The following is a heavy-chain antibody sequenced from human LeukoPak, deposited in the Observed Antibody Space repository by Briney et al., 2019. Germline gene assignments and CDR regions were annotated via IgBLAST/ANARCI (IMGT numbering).Heavy chain of an antibody. CDR1: GFTFSSYA. Sequence: GGSLRLSCEASGFTFSSYAMSWVRQAPGKGLEWVSVISGSGDSTYYADSVEGRCTISRDNSKNTLYLQMNSLRAEDTAVYYCARDRRYYDSSGYYYLGYWGQGTLVTVSS. CDR2: ISGSGDST. J-gene: IGHJ4*02. D-gene: IGHD3-22*01. V-gene: IGHV3-23*01. CDR3: ARDRRYYDSSGYYYLGY.